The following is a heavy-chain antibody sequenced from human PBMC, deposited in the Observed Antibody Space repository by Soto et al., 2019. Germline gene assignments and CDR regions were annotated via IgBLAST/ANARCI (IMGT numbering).Heavy chain of an antibody. D-gene: IGHD3-22*01. J-gene: IGHJ3*02. CDR3: VRGYYDSNGQSNTFDI. V-gene: IGHV4-59*01. CDR1: GASISSSY. CDR2: VYYSGST. Sequence: PSETLSLTCTVSGASISSSYWSWIRQSPGKGLEWIGYVYYSGSTKYNPSLKGRVTISVDTSKNQFSLKLSSVTAADTAVYYCVRGYYDSNGQSNTFDIWGQGTMVTVSS.